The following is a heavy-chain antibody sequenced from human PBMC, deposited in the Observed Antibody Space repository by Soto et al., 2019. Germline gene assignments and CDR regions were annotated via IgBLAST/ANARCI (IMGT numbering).Heavy chain of an antibody. CDR3: ARGGVEPFDY. J-gene: IGHJ4*02. D-gene: IGHD3-3*01. Sequence: EVQLVESGGGLVQSGGSLRLSCAASGFTLRSYRMHWVRQAPGKGLVWVSRSSDYGRVNYADSVEGRFTISRDDAKSELYLQMSSLRLEDTAVYYCARGGVEPFDYWGQGALVTVSS. V-gene: IGHV3-74*01. CDR1: GFTLRSYR. CDR2: SSDYGRV.